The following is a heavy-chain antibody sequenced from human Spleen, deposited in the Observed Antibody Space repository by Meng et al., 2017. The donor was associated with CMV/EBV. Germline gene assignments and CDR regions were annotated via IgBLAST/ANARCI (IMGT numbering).Heavy chain of an antibody. CDR1: GDSVSSNSAA. J-gene: IGHJ6*02. Sequence: SETLSLTCAISGDSVSSNSAAWNWIRQSPSRGLEWLGRTYYRSKWYDDYAMAVKSRITINPDTSKNQFSLELNSVTPEDTAVYFCARGGMDVWGQGTTVTVSS. CDR2: TYYRSKWYD. CDR3: ARGGMDV. V-gene: IGHV6-1*01.